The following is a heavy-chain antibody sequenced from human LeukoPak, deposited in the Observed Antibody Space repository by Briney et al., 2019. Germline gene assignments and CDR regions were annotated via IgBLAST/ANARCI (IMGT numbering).Heavy chain of an antibody. V-gene: IGHV1-46*01. CDR1: GYTFTSYY. D-gene: IGHD3-10*01. Sequence: ASVKVSCKASGYTFTSYYMHWVRRAPGQGLEWMGIINPSGGSTSYAQKFQGRVTMTRDTSTSTVYMELSSLRSEDTAVYYCARTPGSYQIDYWGQGTLVTVSS. J-gene: IGHJ4*02. CDR3: ARTPGSYQIDY. CDR2: INPSGGST.